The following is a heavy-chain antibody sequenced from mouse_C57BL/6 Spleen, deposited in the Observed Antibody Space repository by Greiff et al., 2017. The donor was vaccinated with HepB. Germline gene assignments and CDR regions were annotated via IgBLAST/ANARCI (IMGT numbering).Heavy chain of an antibody. CDR3: AREDTTVVRGYFDY. D-gene: IGHD1-1*01. Sequence: QVQLKESGAELVKPGASVKLSCKASGYTFTSYWMHWVKQRPGRGLEWIGRIDPNSGGTKYNEKFKSKATLTVDKPSSTAYMQLSSLTSEDSAVYYCAREDTTVVRGYFDYWGQGTTLTVSS. CDR2: IDPNSGGT. J-gene: IGHJ2*01. V-gene: IGHV1-72*01. CDR1: GYTFTSYW.